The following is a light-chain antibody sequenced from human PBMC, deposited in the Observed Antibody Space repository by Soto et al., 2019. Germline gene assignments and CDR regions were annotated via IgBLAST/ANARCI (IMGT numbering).Light chain of an antibody. Sequence: IQMTQSPSSLSSSVLERFTITCRASQGIKNDLGWYQQKPGKAPKLLIYAASSLQSGVPSRFSGSGSGTDFTLTISSLQPDDFATYFCQQYNFYPWTFGQGTRLEIK. CDR3: QQYNFYPWT. J-gene: IGKJ5*01. CDR2: AAS. CDR1: QGIKND. V-gene: IGKV1-6*01.